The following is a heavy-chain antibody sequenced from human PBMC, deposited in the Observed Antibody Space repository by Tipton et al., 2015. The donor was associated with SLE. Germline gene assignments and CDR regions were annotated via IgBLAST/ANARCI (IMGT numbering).Heavy chain of an antibody. CDR3: ARGYRPGTTWFDP. CDR1: GGSISSSSYY. J-gene: IGHJ5*02. Sequence: TLSLTCTVSGGSISSSSYYWGWIRQPPGKGLEWIGYIYYSGSTNYNPSLKSRVTISVDTSKNQFSLKLSSVTAADTAVYYCARGYRPGTTWFDPWGQGTLVTVSS. D-gene: IGHD1-7*01. CDR2: IYYSGST. V-gene: IGHV4-61*05.